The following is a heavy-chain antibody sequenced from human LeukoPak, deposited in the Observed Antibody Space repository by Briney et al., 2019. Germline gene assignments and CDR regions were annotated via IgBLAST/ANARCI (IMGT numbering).Heavy chain of an antibody. D-gene: IGHD1-26*01. J-gene: IGHJ4*02. Sequence: GGSLRLSCAASGFTVSSKYMSWVRQAPGKGLEWVSVIYGGGSIYYTDSVKGRFTISRDDSENTLYLQMNSLRAEDTAVYYCARGSTWDGLDYWGQGTLVTVSS. CDR2: IYGGGSI. CDR1: GFTVSSKY. CDR3: ARGSTWDGLDY. V-gene: IGHV3-66*01.